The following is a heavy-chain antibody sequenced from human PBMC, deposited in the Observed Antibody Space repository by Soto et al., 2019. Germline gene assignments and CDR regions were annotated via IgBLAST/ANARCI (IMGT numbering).Heavy chain of an antibody. CDR2: IYPGDSDT. J-gene: IGHJ6*02. CDR3: AKYNCDAGTGYSFMGWYHYAMGV. V-gene: IGHV5-51*01. D-gene: IGHD2-15*01. Sequence: PGESLKISCKTSGYTFTDYWIGWVRQMPGKGLEWVGIIYPGDSDTRYNPSFRGLVTISADTSISTAYLKWSSLKASDSAMYYCAKYNCDAGTGYSFMGWYHYAMGVWGQGTTGTVSS. CDR1: GYTFTDYW.